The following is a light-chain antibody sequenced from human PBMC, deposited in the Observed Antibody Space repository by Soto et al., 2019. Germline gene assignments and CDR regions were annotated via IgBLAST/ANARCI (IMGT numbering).Light chain of an antibody. CDR2: DVN. CDR3: SSFSSSSTVA. CDR1: SSDVGGYNH. V-gene: IGLV2-14*01. Sequence: QSALTQPASVSGSPGQSITISCTGTSSDVGGYNHVSWYQQHPGEAPKLMIYDVNNRPSGVSNRFSGSKSGNTASLTISGLQADDEGDYYCSSFSSSSTVAFGGGTQLTVL. J-gene: IGLJ2*01.